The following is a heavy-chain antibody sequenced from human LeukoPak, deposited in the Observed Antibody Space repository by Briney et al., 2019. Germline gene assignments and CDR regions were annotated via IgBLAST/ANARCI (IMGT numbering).Heavy chain of an antibody. Sequence: SETLSLTCTVSGGSISSGSYYWSWIRQPAGKGLEWIGRIYTSGSTNYNPSLKRRVTISVDTSKNQFSLKLSSVTAADTAVYYCATGSIAAAGTRYYYYYYYMDVWGKGTTVTVSS. D-gene: IGHD6-13*01. J-gene: IGHJ6*03. CDR2: IYTSGST. V-gene: IGHV4-61*02. CDR3: ATGSIAAAGTRYYYYYYYMDV. CDR1: GGSISSGSYY.